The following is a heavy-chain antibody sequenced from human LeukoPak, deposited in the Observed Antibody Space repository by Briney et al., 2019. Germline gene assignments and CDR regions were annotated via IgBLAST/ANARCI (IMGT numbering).Heavy chain of an antibody. CDR2: INHSGST. Sequence: PSETLSLTCAVYGGSFSGYYWSWMRQPPGKGLEGIGEINHSGSTNYNPSLKSRVTISVDTSKNQFSLKLSSVTAADTAVYYCARSGSSWKAYYYYYYIDVWGKGTTVTVSS. V-gene: IGHV4-34*01. CDR3: ARSGSSWKAYYYYYYIDV. CDR1: GGSFSGYY. J-gene: IGHJ6*03. D-gene: IGHD6-13*01.